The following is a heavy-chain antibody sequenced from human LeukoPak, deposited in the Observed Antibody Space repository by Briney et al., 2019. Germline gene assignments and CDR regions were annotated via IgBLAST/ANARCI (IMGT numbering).Heavy chain of an antibody. CDR2: INPNSGGT. V-gene: IGHV1-2*02. CDR1: GYTFTGYY. D-gene: IGHD3-22*01. Sequence: ASVKGSCKASGYTFTGYYMHWVRQAPGQGLEWMGWINPNSGGTNYAQKFQGRVTMTRDTSISTAYMELSRLRSDDTAVYYCAIPTPADYYDSSGYKSIDYWGQGTLVTVSS. J-gene: IGHJ4*02. CDR3: AIPTPADYYDSSGYKSIDY.